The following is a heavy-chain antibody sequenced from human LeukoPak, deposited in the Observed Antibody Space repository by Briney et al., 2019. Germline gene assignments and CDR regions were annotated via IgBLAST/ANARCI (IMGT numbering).Heavy chain of an antibody. CDR1: GFTFNDYY. J-gene: IGHJ5*02. V-gene: IGHV3-11*01. CDR2: INICGTNT. Sequence: GGSLRLSCAASGFTFNDYYMSWIRQAPGKGLEWLSYINICGTNTHYADSVKGRFTISSDNAKKSLYLEMNNLRAEDTAVYYFATDGAGFDPWGEGVLVTVSS. CDR3: ATDGAGFDP.